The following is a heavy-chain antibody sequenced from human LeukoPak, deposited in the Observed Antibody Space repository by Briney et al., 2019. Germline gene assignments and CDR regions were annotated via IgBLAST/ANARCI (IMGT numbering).Heavy chain of an antibody. V-gene: IGHV3-23*01. CDR2: ISGSGGST. CDR3: AKELDSSGYFDY. CDR1: GFTFSNYD. D-gene: IGHD3-22*01. Sequence: GGCLRLSCAASGFTFSNYDMSWVRQAAGNWLGWVSGISGSGGSTYHADSVKGRFTISRDNSKNTLYLQMNSLRAEDTAVYYCAKELDSSGYFDYWGQGTLVTVSS. J-gene: IGHJ4*02.